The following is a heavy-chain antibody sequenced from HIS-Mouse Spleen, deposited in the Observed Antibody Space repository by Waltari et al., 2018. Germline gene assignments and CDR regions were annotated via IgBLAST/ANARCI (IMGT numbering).Heavy chain of an antibody. J-gene: IGHJ3*02. CDR1: GYTLTELS. Sequence: QVQLVQSGAEVKKPGASVKVSCKVSGYTLTELSMHWVRQAPGKGLEWMGGLEPEEGETIYAQKFQGRVTMTEDTSTDTAYMELSSLRSEDTAVYYCATDLSKWEPVDAFDIWGQGTMVTVSS. V-gene: IGHV1-24*01. CDR2: LEPEEGET. CDR3: ATDLSKWEPVDAFDI. D-gene: IGHD1-26*01.